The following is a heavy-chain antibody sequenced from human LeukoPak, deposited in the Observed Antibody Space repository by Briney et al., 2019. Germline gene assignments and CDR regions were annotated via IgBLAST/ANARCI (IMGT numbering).Heavy chain of an antibody. CDR3: ARDGSGSYYALTPGHGMDV. J-gene: IGHJ6*02. Sequence: GGSLRLSCAASGFTFSSYAMSWVRQAPGRGLEWVSAISGSGGSTYYADSVKGRFTISRDNSKNTLYLQMNSLRAEDTAVYYCARDGSGSYYALTPGHGMDVWGQGTTVTVSS. V-gene: IGHV3-23*01. D-gene: IGHD3-10*01. CDR1: GFTFSSYA. CDR2: ISGSGGST.